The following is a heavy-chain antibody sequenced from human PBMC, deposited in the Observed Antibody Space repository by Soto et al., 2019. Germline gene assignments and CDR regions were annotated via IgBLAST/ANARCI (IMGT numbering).Heavy chain of an antibody. CDR2: IRSKANSYLI. CDR3: ARGGEMGLNDY. CDR1: GFSFSDSA. Sequence: EVQLVESGGGLVQPGGSLRLSCAASGFSFSDSAMHWVRQASGKGLEWIARIRSKANSYLIAYDESVRGRFIISRDDSKNTAYLQTNDLNTEVTAISYCARGGEMGLNDYWGPGTPVTVS. V-gene: IGHV3-73*02. D-gene: IGHD1-26*01. J-gene: IGHJ4*02.